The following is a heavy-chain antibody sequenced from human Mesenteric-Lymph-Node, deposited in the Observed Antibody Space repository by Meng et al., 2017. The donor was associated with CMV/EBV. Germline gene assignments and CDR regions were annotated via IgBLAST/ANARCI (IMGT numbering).Heavy chain of an antibody. CDR3: ARPTTSPWIQLWYGWDV. CDR1: GASISSGDYY. CDR2: IYYSGST. V-gene: IGHV4-39*01. D-gene: IGHD5-18*01. J-gene: IGHJ6*02. Sequence: SETLSLTCTVSGASISSGDYYWGWIRQPPGKGLEWIGSIYYSGSTYYNPSLKSRVTISVDTSKNQFSLTLRSVTAADTAVYFCARPTTSPWIQLWYGWDVWGQGTTVTVSS.